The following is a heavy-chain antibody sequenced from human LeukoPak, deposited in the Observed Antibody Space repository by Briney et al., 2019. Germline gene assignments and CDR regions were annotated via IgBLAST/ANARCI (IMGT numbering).Heavy chain of an antibody. CDR3: ARSSLPTTAYYYYYYGMDV. D-gene: IGHD1-14*01. CDR2: IYYSGSN. CDR1: GGSISSYY. Sequence: PSETLSLTCTVSGGSISSYYWSWIRQPPGKGLEWIGYIYYSGSNNYHPSLKSRVTISVDTSKNQFSLKLSSVTAADTAVYYCARSSLPTTAYYYYYYGMDVWGQGTTVTVSS. V-gene: IGHV4-59*08. J-gene: IGHJ6*02.